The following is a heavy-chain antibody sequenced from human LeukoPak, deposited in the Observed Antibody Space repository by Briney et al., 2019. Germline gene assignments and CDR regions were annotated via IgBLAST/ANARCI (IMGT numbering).Heavy chain of an antibody. CDR2: FDPEDGET. Sequence: ASVKVSCKVSGYTLTELSMHWVRQAPGKGLEWMGGFDPEDGETIYAQKFQGRVTMTTDTSTSTAYMELRSLRSDDTAVYYCAARIAEAAFDIWGQGTMVTVSS. D-gene: IGHD6-19*01. J-gene: IGHJ3*02. CDR1: GYTLTELS. CDR3: AARIAEAAFDI. V-gene: IGHV1-24*01.